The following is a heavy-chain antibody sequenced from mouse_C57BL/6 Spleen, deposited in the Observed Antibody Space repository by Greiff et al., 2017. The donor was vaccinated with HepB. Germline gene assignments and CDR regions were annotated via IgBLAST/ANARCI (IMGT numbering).Heavy chain of an antibody. J-gene: IGHJ4*01. CDR1: GFTFSDYG. CDR3: ARPYYDYERPSGYAMDY. D-gene: IGHD2-4*01. V-gene: IGHV5-17*01. CDR2: ISSGSSTI. Sequence: EVQVVESGGGLVKPGGSLKLSCAASGFTFSDYGMHWVRQAPEKGLEWVAYISSGSSTIYYADTVKGRFTISRDNAKNTLFLQMTSLRSEDTAMYYCARPYYDYERPSGYAMDYWGQGTSVTVSS.